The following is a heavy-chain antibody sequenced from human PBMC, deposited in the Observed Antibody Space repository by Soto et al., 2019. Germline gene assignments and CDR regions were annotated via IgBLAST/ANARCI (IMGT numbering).Heavy chain of an antibody. Sequence: GASVKVSCKASGGTFSSYTISWVRQAPGQGLEWMGRIIPILGIANYAQKFQGRVTITADKSTSTAYMELSSLRSEDTAVYYCAKSLRGIIIDFDYWGQGTLVTVSS. CDR3: AKSLRGIIIDFDY. CDR2: IIPILGIA. CDR1: GGTFSSYT. D-gene: IGHD3-10*01. J-gene: IGHJ4*02. V-gene: IGHV1-69*02.